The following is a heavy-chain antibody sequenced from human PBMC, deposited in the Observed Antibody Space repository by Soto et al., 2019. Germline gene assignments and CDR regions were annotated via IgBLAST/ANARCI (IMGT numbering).Heavy chain of an antibody. Sequence: KGLEWMGWSSAYNGNTNYAQKLQGRVTMTTDTSTSTAYRELRSLRSDDTAVYYCARGHDYGDYCGYWGQGTLVPVSS. V-gene: IGHV1-18*01. D-gene: IGHD4-17*01. CDR2: SSAYNGNT. J-gene: IGHJ4*02. CDR3: ARGHDYGDYCGY.